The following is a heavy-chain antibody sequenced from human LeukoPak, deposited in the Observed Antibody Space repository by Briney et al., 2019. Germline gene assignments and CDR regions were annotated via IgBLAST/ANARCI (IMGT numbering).Heavy chain of an antibody. V-gene: IGHV4-59*08. D-gene: IGHD6-13*01. CDR3: ARLIAAAATSYYYYYGMDV. Sequence: SETLSLTCTVSGGSISSYYWSWIRQPPGKGLEWIGYIYYSGSTNYNPSLKSRVTISVDTSKNQFSLKLSSVTAADTAVYYCARLIAAAATSYYYYYGMDVWGQGTTVTVSS. CDR2: IYYSGST. J-gene: IGHJ6*02. CDR1: GGSISSYY.